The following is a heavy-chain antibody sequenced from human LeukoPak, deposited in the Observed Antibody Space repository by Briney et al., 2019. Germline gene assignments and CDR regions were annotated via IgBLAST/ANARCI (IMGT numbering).Heavy chain of an antibody. CDR3: ARESITGTTKGFGY. D-gene: IGHD1-20*01. J-gene: IGHJ4*02. CDR1: GFTFSSYA. Sequence: GGSLRLSCAASGFTFSSYAMHWVRQAPGKGLEWVAVISYDGSNKYYADSVKGRFTISRDNSKNTLYLQMNSLRAEDTAVYYCARESITGTTKGFGYWGQGTLVTVSS. CDR2: ISYDGSNK. V-gene: IGHV3-30*04.